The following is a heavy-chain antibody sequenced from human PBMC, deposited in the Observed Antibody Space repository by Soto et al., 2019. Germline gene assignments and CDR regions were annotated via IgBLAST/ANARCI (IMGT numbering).Heavy chain of an antibody. Sequence: QITLKESGPTLVKPTQTLTLTCTFSGFSLTTSGVGVGWIRQPPGKALEWLALIYWDDEKRYSPSLQSRLTITKDTSKNQVDLTVTNMNPADTGTYDCAHRLYAISDDAFDIWGHGTMVYVSS. CDR2: IYWDDEK. CDR3: AHRLYAISDDAFDI. V-gene: IGHV2-5*02. CDR1: GFSLTTSGVG. J-gene: IGHJ3*02. D-gene: IGHD2-2*01.